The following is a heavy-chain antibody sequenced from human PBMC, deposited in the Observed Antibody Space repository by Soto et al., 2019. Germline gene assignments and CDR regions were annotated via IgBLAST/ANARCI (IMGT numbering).Heavy chain of an antibody. CDR1: GGTFSSYT. Sequence: ASVKVSCKTSGGTFSSYTISWVRQAPGQGLEWMGRIIPILGIANYAQKFQGRVTITADKSTSTAYMELSSLRSEDTAVYYCARDPFADILTGYSLDYYYGMDVWGQGTTVTVSS. D-gene: IGHD3-9*01. J-gene: IGHJ6*02. V-gene: IGHV1-69*04. CDR3: ARDPFADILTGYSLDYYYGMDV. CDR2: IIPILGIA.